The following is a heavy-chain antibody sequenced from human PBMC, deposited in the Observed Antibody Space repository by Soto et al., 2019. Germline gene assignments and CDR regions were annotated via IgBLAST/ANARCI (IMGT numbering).Heavy chain of an antibody. J-gene: IGHJ5*02. Sequence: ASETLSLTCTASGGSISSGDYYWSWIRQPPGKGLEWIGYIYYSGSTYYNPSLKSRVTISVDTSKNQFSLKLSSVTAADTAVYYCASYYTYYYGSGSLDWFDPWGQGTLVTVSS. CDR3: ASYYTYYYGSGSLDWFDP. D-gene: IGHD3-10*01. CDR2: IYYSGST. CDR1: GGSISSGDYY. V-gene: IGHV4-30-4*01.